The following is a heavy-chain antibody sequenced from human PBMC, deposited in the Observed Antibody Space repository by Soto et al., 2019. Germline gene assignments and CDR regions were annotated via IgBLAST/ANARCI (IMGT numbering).Heavy chain of an antibody. CDR1: CGSISSDY. CDR3: ARRYGGHFDY. Sequence: SETLSLTCTVSCGSISSDYWSWIRQPPGKGLEWIGYIYYSGSTNYNPSLKSRVTISVDTSKNQFSLKLSSVTAADTAVYYCARRYGGHFDYWGQGTLVTVS. CDR2: IYYSGST. J-gene: IGHJ4*02. V-gene: IGHV4-59*08. D-gene: IGHD4-17*01.